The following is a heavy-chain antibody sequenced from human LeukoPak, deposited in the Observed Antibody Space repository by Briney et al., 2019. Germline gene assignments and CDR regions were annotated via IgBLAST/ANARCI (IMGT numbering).Heavy chain of an antibody. V-gene: IGHV3-33*01. CDR2: IWYDGSNK. CDR1: GFTFSSYG. CDR3: ARDGSGYSYGYFDY. J-gene: IGHJ4*02. Sequence: GGSLRLSCAASGFTFSSYGMHWVSQAPGKGLEWVAVIWYDGSNKYYADSVKGRFTISRDNSKNTLYLQMNSLRAEDTAVYYCARDGSGYSYGYFDYWGQGTLVTVSS. D-gene: IGHD5-18*01.